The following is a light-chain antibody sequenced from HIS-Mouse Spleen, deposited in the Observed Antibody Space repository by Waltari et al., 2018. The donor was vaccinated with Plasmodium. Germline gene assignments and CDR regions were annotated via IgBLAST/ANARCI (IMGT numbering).Light chain of an antibody. V-gene: IGLV3-10*01. CDR2: EDS. CDR1: ALPKKY. CDR3: YSTDSSGNHRV. Sequence: SYELTQPPSVSVSPGQTARITCSGDALPKKYAYWYQQKSGQAPVLVIYEDSKRPSGIHERFCGSGSGTMGTLTISGAQVEDEADYYCYSTDSSGNHRVFGGGTKLTVL. J-gene: IGLJ3*02.